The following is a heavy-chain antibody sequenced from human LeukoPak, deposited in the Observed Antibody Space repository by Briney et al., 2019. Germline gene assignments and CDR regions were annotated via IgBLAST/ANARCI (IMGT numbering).Heavy chain of an antibody. CDR2: IIPIFGTA. J-gene: IGHJ5*02. D-gene: IGHD3-22*01. V-gene: IGHV1-69*05. Sequence: SVKVSFKASGGTFSSYAISWVRQAPGQGLEWMGRIIPIFGTANYAQKFQGRVTITTDESTSTAYMELSSLRSEDTAVYYCSRYDSSGYYYSWGQGTLVTVSS. CDR1: GGTFSSYA. CDR3: SRYDSSGYYYS.